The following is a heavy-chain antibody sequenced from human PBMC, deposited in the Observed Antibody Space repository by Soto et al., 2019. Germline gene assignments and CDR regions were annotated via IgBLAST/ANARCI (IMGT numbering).Heavy chain of an antibody. Sequence: EVQLVESGGGLAKPGGSLRLSCAASGFTFSSYSMNWVRQAPGKGLEWVSSISSSSSYIYYADSVKGRFTISRDNAKNSLYLQMNRLRAEDTAVYYCARDQPGYSYGYGLGYWGQGALVTVSS. D-gene: IGHD5-18*01. CDR2: ISSSSSYI. V-gene: IGHV3-21*01. CDR3: ARDQPGYSYGYGLGY. CDR1: GFTFSSYS. J-gene: IGHJ4*02.